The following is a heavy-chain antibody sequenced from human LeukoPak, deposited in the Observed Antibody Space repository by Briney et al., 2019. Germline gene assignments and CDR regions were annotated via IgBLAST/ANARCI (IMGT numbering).Heavy chain of an antibody. CDR1: GFTFSTYG. CDR3: AREWDS. Sequence: PGGSLRLSCAASGFTFSTYGMNWVGQAPGKGLEWVSHISSISDTIKYADSVKGRFTISRDNAKNSLYLQMNSLRAEDTAVYYCAREWDSWGQGTLVTVSS. J-gene: IGHJ4*02. V-gene: IGHV3-48*01. CDR2: ISSISDTI.